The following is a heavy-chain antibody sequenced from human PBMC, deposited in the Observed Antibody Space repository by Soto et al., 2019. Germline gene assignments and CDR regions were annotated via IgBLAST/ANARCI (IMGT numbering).Heavy chain of an antibody. J-gene: IGHJ4*02. CDR2: LYHGGST. D-gene: IGHD4-17*01. CDR3: TRSRYGDPDY. V-gene: IGHV3-53*01. CDR1: GIIVSSNY. Sequence: EVQLVQSGGGLIQPEGSLKLSCAAPGIIVSSNYMSWVRQAPGKGLEWVSVLYHGGSTYYAASVKGRFTISRDNSKNTLFLQMNSLRAEDTAVYYCTRSRYGDPDYWGQGTLVTVSS.